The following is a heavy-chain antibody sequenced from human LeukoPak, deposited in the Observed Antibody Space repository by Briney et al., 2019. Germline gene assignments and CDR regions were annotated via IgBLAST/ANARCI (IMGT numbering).Heavy chain of an antibody. CDR3: ANSDFWSGYYDDY. CDR2: ISGSGGST. J-gene: IGHJ4*02. CDR1: GFTFSSYA. D-gene: IGHD3-3*01. V-gene: IGHV3-23*01. Sequence: GGSLRLSCAASGFTFSSYAMSWVRQAPGKGLEWVSAISGSGGSTYYADSVKGRFTISGDNSKNTLYLQMNSLRAEDTAVYYCANSDFWSGYYDDYWGQGTLVTVSS.